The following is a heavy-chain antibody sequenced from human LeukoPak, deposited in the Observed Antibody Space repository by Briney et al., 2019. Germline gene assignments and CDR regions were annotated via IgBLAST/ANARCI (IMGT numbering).Heavy chain of an antibody. J-gene: IGHJ5*02. Sequence: GGSLRLSCAASGFTFSSSWMNWVRQAPGKGLEWVSSISSSSSYIYYADSVKGRFTISRDNAKNSLYLQMNSLRAEDTAVYYCAREDFWSGYPYNWFDPWGQGTLVTVSS. D-gene: IGHD3-3*01. CDR2: ISSSSSYI. CDR3: AREDFWSGYPYNWFDP. CDR1: GFTFSSSW. V-gene: IGHV3-21*01.